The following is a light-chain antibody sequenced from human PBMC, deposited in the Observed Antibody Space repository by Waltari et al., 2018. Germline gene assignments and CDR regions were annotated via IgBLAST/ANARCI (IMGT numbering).Light chain of an antibody. CDR3: MQALEAPRT. V-gene: IGKV2-28*01. J-gene: IGKJ2*01. CDR2: LAS. Sequence: DIVMTQSPRSLPVTPGEPASISCRSSQSLLYRNGYTYLDWYLQKPGQSPQLLIYLASHRASGVPDRFSGSGSGTDFTLKISRVEAEDVVVYYCMQALEAPRTFGQGTKLENK. CDR1: QSLLYRNGYTY.